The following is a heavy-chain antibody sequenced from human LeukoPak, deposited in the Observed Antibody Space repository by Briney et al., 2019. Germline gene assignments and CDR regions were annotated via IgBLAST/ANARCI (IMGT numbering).Heavy chain of an antibody. V-gene: IGHV1-69*13. CDR1: GGTFSSYA. D-gene: IGHD3-10*01. J-gene: IGHJ4*02. CDR2: TIPIFGTA. CDR3: ARDNGFDYYGSGSYFG. Sequence: GASVKVSCKASGGTFSSYAISWVRQAPGQGLEWMGGTIPIFGTANYAQKFQGRVTITADESTSTAYMELSSLRSEDTAVYYCARDNGFDYYGSGSYFGWGQGTLVTVSS.